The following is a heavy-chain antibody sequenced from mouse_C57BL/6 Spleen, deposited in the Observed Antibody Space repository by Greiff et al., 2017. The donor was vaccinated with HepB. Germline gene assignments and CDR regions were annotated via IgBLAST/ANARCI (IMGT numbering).Heavy chain of an antibody. D-gene: IGHD3-2*02. V-gene: IGHV1-18*01. CDR1: GYTFTDYN. CDR2: INPNNGGT. J-gene: IGHJ2*01. Sequence: EVKLMESGPELVKPGASVKIPCKASGYTFTDYNMDWVKQSHGKSLEWIGDINPNNGGTIYNQKFKGKATLTVDKSSSTAYMELRSLTSEDTAVYYGARVRQHRLEYFDYWGQGTTLTVSA. CDR3: ARVRQHRLEYFDY.